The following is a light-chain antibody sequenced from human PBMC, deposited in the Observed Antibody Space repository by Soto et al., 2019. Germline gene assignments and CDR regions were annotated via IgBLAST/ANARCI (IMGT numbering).Light chain of an antibody. CDR2: GAS. V-gene: IGKV3-20*01. Sequence: EIVLTQSPGTLSLSPGERATLSCRASQSVASGNLAWYQQKSGQAPRLLIYGASSRAIHTPDRFSGSGSGTDFTLTISGLEPEDFAVYYCQHFGNSRWTFGQGTKVEI. CDR1: QSVASGN. J-gene: IGKJ1*01. CDR3: QHFGNSRWT.